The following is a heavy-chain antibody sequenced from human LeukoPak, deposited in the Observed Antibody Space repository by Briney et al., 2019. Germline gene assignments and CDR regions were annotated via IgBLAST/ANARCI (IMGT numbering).Heavy chain of an antibody. J-gene: IGHJ3*02. D-gene: IGHD1-20*01. CDR2: IIPILGIA. CDR3: ARGVTRLTGTRLDAFDI. CDR1: GGTFSSYA. V-gene: IGHV1-69*04. Sequence: SVKVSCKASGGTFSSYAISWVRQAPGQGLEWMGRIIPILGIANYAQKFQGRVTITADKSTSTAYMELSSLRSEDTAVYYCARGVTRLTGTRLDAFDIWGQGTMVTVSS.